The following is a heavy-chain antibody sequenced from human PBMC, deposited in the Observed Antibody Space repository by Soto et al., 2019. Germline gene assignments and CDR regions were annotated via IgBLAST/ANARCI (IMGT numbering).Heavy chain of an antibody. D-gene: IGHD6-6*01. CDR3: AKGSASARPYYFDC. CDR1: GFTFSSYV. V-gene: IGHV3-23*01. J-gene: IGHJ4*02. CDR2: INGGSTYT. Sequence: GGSLRLSCAASGFTFSSYVMSWVRQAPGKGLKWVSAINGGSTYTYYADSVQGRFNDSRDNSKSTLFLQMDSLRAEDTAVYYCAKGSASARPYYFDCWGRGTLVTVSS.